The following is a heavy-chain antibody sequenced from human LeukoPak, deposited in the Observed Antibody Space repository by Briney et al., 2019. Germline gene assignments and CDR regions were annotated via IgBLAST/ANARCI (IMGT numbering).Heavy chain of an antibody. CDR1: GFTFTDYA. V-gene: IGHV3-23*01. D-gene: IGHD2-21*01. CDR3: AKDNFGLVPYCFDS. CDR2: IGGGGFNT. Sequence: GGSLRLSCVASGFTFTDYAMSWVRQAPGKGLEWVSSIGGGGFNTHYADSVKGRFSTSRGTSTNTLYLEMNSLRADDSALYYCAKDNFGLVPYCFDSWGQGTLVTVSS. J-gene: IGHJ4*02.